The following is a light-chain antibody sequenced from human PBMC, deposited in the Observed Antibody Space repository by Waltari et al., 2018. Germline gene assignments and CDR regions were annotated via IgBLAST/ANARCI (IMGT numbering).Light chain of an antibody. Sequence: EIVLTQSPGTLSLSPGERDTLSCRASQSVARALAWYQQKPGQPPRLLIYNTYTRATGVPDRFSGGGSGTDFSLTISRLEPEDFAVYYCQNYVRLPATFGQGTKVEIK. V-gene: IGKV3-20*01. CDR3: QNYVRLPAT. J-gene: IGKJ1*01. CDR1: QSVARA. CDR2: NTY.